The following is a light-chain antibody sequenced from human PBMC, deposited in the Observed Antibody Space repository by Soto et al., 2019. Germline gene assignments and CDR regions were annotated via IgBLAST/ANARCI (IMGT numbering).Light chain of an antibody. Sequence: QSVLTQPPSVSGAPGQRVTISCTGSSSNIGADYDVHWYQQLPGTAPKLLIYGNSNRPSGVPDRFSGSKSGTSASLAITGLQAEDEANYYCQSYDSSLRGSVFGPGTKVTVL. CDR2: GNS. J-gene: IGLJ1*01. V-gene: IGLV1-40*01. CDR3: QSYDSSLRGSV. CDR1: SSNIGADYD.